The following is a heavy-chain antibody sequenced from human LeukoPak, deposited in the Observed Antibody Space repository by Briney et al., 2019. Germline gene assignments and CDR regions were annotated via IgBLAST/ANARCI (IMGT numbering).Heavy chain of an antibody. D-gene: IGHD2-15*01. CDR3: ASATLRCSGGSCYEMDV. J-gene: IGHJ6*04. V-gene: IGHV1-18*01. CDR2: ISAYNGNT. CDR1: GYTFTSYG. Sequence: ASVKVSCKASGYTFTSYGISWVRQAPGQGLEWMGWISAYNGNTNYAQKFQDRLTITADKSTSTAYMELSSLRSEDTAVYYCASATLRCSGGSCYEMDVWGKGTTATISS.